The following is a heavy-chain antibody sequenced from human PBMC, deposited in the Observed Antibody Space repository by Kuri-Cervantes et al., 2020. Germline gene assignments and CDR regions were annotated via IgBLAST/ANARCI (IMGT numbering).Heavy chain of an antibody. D-gene: IGHD2-2*01. V-gene: IGHV3-9*01. CDR1: GFTFSSYA. CDR2: ISWNSGRI. J-gene: IGHJ4*02. Sequence: SLKISCAASGFTFSSYAMSWVRQALGKGLEWVSGISWNSGRIAYVDSVKGRFTISRDNAKNSLYLQMNSLRTEDTALYYCAKSYCSSTTCQAAHWGQGTLVTVSS. CDR3: AKSYCSSTTCQAAH.